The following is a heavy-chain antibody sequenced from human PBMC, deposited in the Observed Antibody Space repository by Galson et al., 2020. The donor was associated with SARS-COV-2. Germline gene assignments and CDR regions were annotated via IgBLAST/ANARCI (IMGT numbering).Heavy chain of an antibody. V-gene: IGHV3-33*01. CDR2: IWYDGSNK. CDR1: GFTFSSYG. D-gene: IGHD6-13*01. Sequence: QLGESLKISCAASGFTFSSYGMHWVRQAPGKRLEWVAVIWYDGSNKYYADSVKGRFTISRDNSKNTLYLQMNSLRAEDTAVYYCARSRGDSSSWYGSLLDYWGQGTLVTVSS. J-gene: IGHJ4*02. CDR3: ARSRGDSSSWYGSLLDY.